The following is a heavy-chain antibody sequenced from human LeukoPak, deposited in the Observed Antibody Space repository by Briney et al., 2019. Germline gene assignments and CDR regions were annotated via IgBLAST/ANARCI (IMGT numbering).Heavy chain of an antibody. CDR3: ARGTLAAPLET. J-gene: IGHJ5*02. V-gene: IGHV4-34*01. D-gene: IGHD6-13*01. CDR2: INHSGST. CDR1: GGSFSGYY. Sequence: SETLSLTCAVYGGSFSGYYWSWIRQPPGKGLEWIGEINHSGSTNYNPSLKSRVTISVDTSKNQFSLELSSVTAADTAVYYCARGTLAAPLETWGQGTLVTVSS.